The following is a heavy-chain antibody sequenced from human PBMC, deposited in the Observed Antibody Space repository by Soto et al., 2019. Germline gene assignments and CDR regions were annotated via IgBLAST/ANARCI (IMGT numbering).Heavy chain of an antibody. CDR3: ERSGPAIFFFFQAEDGIRDVRSVSAFLLNRSSDL. Sequence: KVLELVSYISSSGSTIYYADSVKGRFTISRDNAKSSLYLQMNRLRAEDTAVYYCERSGPAIFFFFQAEDGIRDVRSVSAFLLNRSSDL. V-gene: IGHV3-11*01. CDR2: ISSSGSTI. D-gene: IGHD3-3*01. J-gene: IGHJ2*01.